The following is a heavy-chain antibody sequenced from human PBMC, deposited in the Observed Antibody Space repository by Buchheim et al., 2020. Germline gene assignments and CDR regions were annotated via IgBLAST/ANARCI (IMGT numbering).Heavy chain of an antibody. D-gene: IGHD1-26*01. CDR1: GDSNSRSKS. V-gene: IGHV4-4*02. J-gene: IGHJ5*02. CDR3: ARADSKWEGLGS. Sequence: QVKLQESGPGLVQPSGTLSLICAVSGDSNSRSKSWNWVRQPPGRGLEWIGEIYFGGRTNYNPSLKSRIMISVDESKNHFSLNLTSVTAADTAVYYCARADSKWEGLGSWGQGTL. CDR2: IYFGGRT.